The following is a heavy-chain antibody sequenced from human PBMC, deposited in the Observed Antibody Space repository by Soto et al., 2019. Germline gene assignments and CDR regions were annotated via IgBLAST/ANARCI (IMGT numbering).Heavy chain of an antibody. Sequence: QVQLQESGPGLVKHSETLSLTCAVSGDSISSYYCMWIRQPPGKGLESIGYLYYGRSANYNPSLKSPVTLSVDTSTNQCSLTLSSMTAADTAVYYCALRSMAVVPEYWGQGTLVTVSS. V-gene: IGHV4-59*01. CDR2: LYYGRSA. CDR3: ALRSMAVVPEY. J-gene: IGHJ4*02. CDR1: GDSISSYY. D-gene: IGHD3-22*01.